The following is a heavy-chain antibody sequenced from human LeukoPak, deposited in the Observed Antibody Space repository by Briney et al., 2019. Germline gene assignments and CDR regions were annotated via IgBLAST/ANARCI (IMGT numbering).Heavy chain of an antibody. Sequence: GESLKISCKASGYNFTSYWIGWVRQMPGKGLEWMGIIYPGDSDIRYSPSFQGQVTISADKSVSTAYLQWSSLKASDSAIYYCATRSDGYSQFDFCGQGTLVTVSS. CDR3: ATRSDGYSQFDF. CDR1: GYNFTSYW. V-gene: IGHV5-51*01. D-gene: IGHD5-24*01. J-gene: IGHJ4*02. CDR2: IYPGDSDI.